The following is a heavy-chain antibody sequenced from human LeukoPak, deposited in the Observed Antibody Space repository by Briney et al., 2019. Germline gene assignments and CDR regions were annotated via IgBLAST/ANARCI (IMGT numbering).Heavy chain of an antibody. D-gene: IGHD6-19*01. CDR2: IYYSGIT. J-gene: IGHJ4*02. V-gene: IGHV4-59*01. Sequence: SETPSLTCTVSGGSISGYYWSWIRQPPGKGLEWIGYIYYSGITNYNPSLKSRVTISVDTSKNQFSLKLSSVNAADTAVYYCAREAYSSGWGGFDYWGQGTLVTVSS. CDR1: GGSISGYY. CDR3: AREAYSSGWGGFDY.